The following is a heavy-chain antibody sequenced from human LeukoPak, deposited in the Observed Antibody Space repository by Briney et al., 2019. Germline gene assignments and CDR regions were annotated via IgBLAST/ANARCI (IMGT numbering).Heavy chain of an antibody. J-gene: IGHJ4*02. D-gene: IGHD1-26*01. V-gene: IGHV3-21*01. CDR1: GFTFSSYS. CDR2: ITSSSSYI. Sequence: GGSLRLSCAASGFTFSSYSMNWVRQAPGKGLEWVSSITSSSSYIYYADSVKGRFTISRDNAKNSLYLQMNSLRAEDTAVYHCARDRAALKVGATDYWGQGTLVTVSS. CDR3: ARDRAALKVGATDY.